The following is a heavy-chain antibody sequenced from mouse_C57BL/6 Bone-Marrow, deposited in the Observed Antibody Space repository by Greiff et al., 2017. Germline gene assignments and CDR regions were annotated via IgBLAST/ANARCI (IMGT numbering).Heavy chain of an antibody. CDR1: GFTFSSYG. J-gene: IGHJ4*01. CDR3: ARHDYYGSSYDAMDY. V-gene: IGHV5-6*02. D-gene: IGHD1-1*01. CDR2: ISSGGSYT. Sequence: DVKLVESGGDLVKPGGSLKLSCAASGFTFSSYGMSWVRQTPDKRLEWVATISSGGSYTYYPDSVKGRFTISRDNAKNTLYLQMSSLNSEDTAMYYCARHDYYGSSYDAMDYWGQGTSVTVSS.